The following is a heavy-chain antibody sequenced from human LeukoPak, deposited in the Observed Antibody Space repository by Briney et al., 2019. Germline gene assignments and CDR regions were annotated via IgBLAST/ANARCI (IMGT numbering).Heavy chain of an antibody. CDR2: IYTSGST. J-gene: IGHJ4*02. CDR1: GGSISSGSYY. CDR3: ARQRRGYNYGPLPFDY. V-gene: IGHV4-61*02. Sequence: ASETLSLTCTVSGGSISSGSYYWSWIRQPAGKGLEWIGRIYTSGSTNYNPSLKSRVTISVDTSKNQFSLKLGSVTAADTAVYYCARQRRGYNYGPLPFDYWGQGTLVTVSS. D-gene: IGHD5-18*01.